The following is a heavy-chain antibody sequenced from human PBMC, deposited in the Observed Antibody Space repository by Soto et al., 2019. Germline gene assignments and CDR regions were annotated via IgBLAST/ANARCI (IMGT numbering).Heavy chain of an antibody. CDR2: ISGSGTNT. V-gene: IGHV3-23*01. CDR3: AKVPLSLKFYDY. Sequence: GGSLRLSCAASGFTFSNYLMNWFRQAPGKGLEWVSGISGSGTNTYYADSVKGRFTISRDNSKNTLYLQMNSLTAADTAIYYCAKVPLSLKFYDYWGQGTQVTVSS. CDR1: GFTFSNYL. J-gene: IGHJ4*02.